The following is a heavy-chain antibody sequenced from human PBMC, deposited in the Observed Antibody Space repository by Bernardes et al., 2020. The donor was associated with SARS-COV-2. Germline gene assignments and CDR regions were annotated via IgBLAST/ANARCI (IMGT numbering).Heavy chain of an antibody. CDR1: CFSLNPAGVG. J-gene: IGHJ4*02. D-gene: IGHD3-10*01. Sequence: SGTTLLKPTQTLTLTCPFSCFSLNPAGVGVGWIRQPPGKALEWLALIYWHGDRPYSPSLKSRLTIVRDTSKNQVVLTMTNMDPVDTATYYCVHIVYGLGSFYIDYWGQGTLVTVSS. CDR2: IYWHGDR. V-gene: IGHV2-5*01. CDR3: VHIVYGLGSFYIDY.